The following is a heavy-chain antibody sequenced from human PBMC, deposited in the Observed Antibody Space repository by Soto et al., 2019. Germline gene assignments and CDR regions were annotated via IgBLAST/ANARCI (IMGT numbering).Heavy chain of an antibody. CDR1: GGAFTNYA. CDR3: ASCANLDPLYYDCLDV. V-gene: IGHV1-69*06. Sequence: QVQLLQSGAEVKKPGSSVKVSCKVSGGAFTNYALNWVRHGPGQGLEWLGGIIPIHNTSNYSLKFLGRVTVTADISSTTVYMELNRLTSDDTATYYCASCANLDPLYYDCLDVWGQGTTVTVSS. J-gene: IGHJ6*02. CDR2: IIPIHNTS. D-gene: IGHD3-9*01.